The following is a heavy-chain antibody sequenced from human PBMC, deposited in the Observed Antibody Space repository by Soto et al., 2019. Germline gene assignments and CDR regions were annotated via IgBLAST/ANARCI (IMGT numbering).Heavy chain of an antibody. CDR2: IIPILGIA. J-gene: IGHJ5*02. Sequence: SVKVSCKASGGTFSSYTISWVRQAPGQGLEWMGRIIPILGIANYAQKFQGRVTMTTDTSTSTAYMELRSLRSDDTAVYYCAREGYSGYGPQEFDPWGQGTLVTVSS. D-gene: IGHD5-12*01. CDR1: GGTFSSYT. V-gene: IGHV1-69*02. CDR3: AREGYSGYGPQEFDP.